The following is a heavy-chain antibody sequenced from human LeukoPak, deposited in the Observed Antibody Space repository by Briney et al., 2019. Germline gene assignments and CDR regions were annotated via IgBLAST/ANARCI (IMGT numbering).Heavy chain of an antibody. CDR2: INPNSGGT. J-gene: IGHJ5*02. CDR1: GYTFTGYY. CDR3: ASLGIAAAGRRWFDP. Sequence: ASVKVSCKASGYTFTGYYMHWVRQAPGRGLEWMGWINPNSGGTNYAQKFQGRVTMTRDTSISTAYMELSRLRSDDTAVYYCASLGIAAAGRRWFDPWGQGTLVTVSS. D-gene: IGHD6-13*01. V-gene: IGHV1-2*02.